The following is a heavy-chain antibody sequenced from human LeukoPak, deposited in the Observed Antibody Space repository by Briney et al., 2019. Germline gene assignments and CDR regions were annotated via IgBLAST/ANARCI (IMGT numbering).Heavy chain of an antibody. Sequence: GGSLRLSCAASGFTVSSNYMSWVRQAPGKGLEWVSVIYSGGSTYYADSVKGRFTISRDNSKNTLYLQMNSLRAEDTAVYYCARNRYKNTPYYYYMDVWGKGTTVTVSS. D-gene: IGHD1-14*01. J-gene: IGHJ6*03. CDR2: IYSGGST. CDR3: ARNRYKNTPYYYYMDV. CDR1: GFTVSSNY. V-gene: IGHV3-53*01.